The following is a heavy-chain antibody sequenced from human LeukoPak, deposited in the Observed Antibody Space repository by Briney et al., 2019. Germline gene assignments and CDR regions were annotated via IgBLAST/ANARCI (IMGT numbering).Heavy chain of an antibody. J-gene: IGHJ5*02. V-gene: IGHV3-7*01. D-gene: IGHD6-19*01. CDR3: ARGGAVAGKGNWFDP. CDR2: IKQDGSEK. CDR1: GFTFSSYW. Sequence: PGGSLRLSCAASGFTFSSYWMSWVRQAPGKGLEWVANIKQDGSEKYYVDSVKGRFTISRDNAKNSLCLQMNSLRAEDTAVYYCARGGAVAGKGNWFDPWGQGTLVTVSS.